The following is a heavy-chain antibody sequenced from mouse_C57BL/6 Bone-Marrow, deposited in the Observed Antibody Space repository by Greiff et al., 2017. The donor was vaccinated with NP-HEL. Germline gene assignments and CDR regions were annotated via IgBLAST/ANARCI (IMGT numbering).Heavy chain of an antibody. CDR3: TRGIYDGYYDWYFDV. V-gene: IGHV5-9-1*02. CDR2: ISSGGDYI. Sequence: EVQVVESGEGLVKPGGSLKLSCAASGFTFSSYAMSWVRQTPEKRLEWVAYISSGGDYIYYADTVKGRFTISRDNARNTLYLQMSSLKSEDTAMYYCTRGIYDGYYDWYFDVWGTGTTVTVSS. CDR1: GFTFSSYA. D-gene: IGHD2-3*01. J-gene: IGHJ1*03.